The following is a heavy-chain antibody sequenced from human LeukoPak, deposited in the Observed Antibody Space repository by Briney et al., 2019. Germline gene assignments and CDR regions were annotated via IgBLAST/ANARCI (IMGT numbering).Heavy chain of an antibody. CDR1: GFTFSIYG. V-gene: IGHV3-30*03. J-gene: IGHJ4*02. D-gene: IGHD3-10*01. Sequence: GGSLRLSCAASGFTFSIYGMHWVRQAPGKGLEWVAGISSDGGYKSYADSVKGRFTISRDNSKNTLYLQMNSLRAEDTAVYYCARGGSRYFHNWGQGTLVTVST. CDR3: ARGGSRYFHN. CDR2: ISSDGGYK.